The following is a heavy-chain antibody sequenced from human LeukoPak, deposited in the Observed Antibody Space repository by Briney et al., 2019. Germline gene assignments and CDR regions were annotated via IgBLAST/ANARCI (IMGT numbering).Heavy chain of an antibody. Sequence: GASVKVSCQASGHTSNRFGVAWVRQAPGQGLEWIGWISSDNGNTKYVDRLQGRVTMTIDRSTTTAYMELRSLRADDTAVYFCANVAKGRYFFYYMDVWGKGTTVTVSS. CDR2: ISSDNGNT. J-gene: IGHJ6*03. CDR1: GHTSNRFG. V-gene: IGHV1-18*01. CDR3: ANVAKGRYFFYYMDV. D-gene: IGHD2-15*01.